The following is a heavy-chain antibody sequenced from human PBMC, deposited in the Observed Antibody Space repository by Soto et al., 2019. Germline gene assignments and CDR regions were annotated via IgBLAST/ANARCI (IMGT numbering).Heavy chain of an antibody. CDR2: FDPEDGET. CDR1: GYTLTELS. Sequence: SVKVSCKVSGYTLTELSMHWVRQAPGKGLEWMGGFDPEDGETIYAQKFQGRVTMTEDTSTDTAYMELSSLRSEDTAVYYCATDNCSSTSCYNRRSYYYGMDVWGQGTTVTVSS. V-gene: IGHV1-24*01. CDR3: ATDNCSSTSCYNRRSYYYGMDV. J-gene: IGHJ6*02. D-gene: IGHD2-2*02.